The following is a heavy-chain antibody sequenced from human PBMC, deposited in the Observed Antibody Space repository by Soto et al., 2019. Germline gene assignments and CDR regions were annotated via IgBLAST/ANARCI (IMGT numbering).Heavy chain of an antibody. CDR2: ISYDGSNK. D-gene: IGHD3-3*01. V-gene: IGHV3-30*18. Sequence: QVQLVESGGGVVQPGRSLRLSCAASGFTFSSYGMHWVRQAPGKGLEWVAVISYDGSNKYYADSVKGRFPISRDNSKNTLYLQMNSLRAEDTAVYYWAKEVWSGPMDVWGQGTTVTVSS. CDR1: GFTFSSYG. CDR3: AKEVWSGPMDV. J-gene: IGHJ6*02.